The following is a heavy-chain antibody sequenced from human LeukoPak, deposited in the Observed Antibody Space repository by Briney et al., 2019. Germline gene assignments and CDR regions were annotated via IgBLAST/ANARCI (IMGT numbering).Heavy chain of an antibody. J-gene: IGHJ4*02. Sequence: ASVKVSCKASGYTFTGFYIHWLRQAPGQGLEWMAWINPQSGATNYAQKFRGRVTMTRDMSITTAYTEVTSLRSDDTAVYYCARGGDDSGLYFAYWGQGTLVSVSS. CDR2: INPQSGAT. D-gene: IGHD3-22*01. CDR3: ARGGDDSGLYFAY. CDR1: GYTFTGFY. V-gene: IGHV1-2*02.